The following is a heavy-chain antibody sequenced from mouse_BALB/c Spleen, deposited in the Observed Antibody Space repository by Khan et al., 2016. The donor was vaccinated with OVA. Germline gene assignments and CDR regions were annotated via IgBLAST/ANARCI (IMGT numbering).Heavy chain of an antibody. CDR1: GFSFTSYT. CDR3: TRDGNYAHWYFDV. V-gene: IGHV5-6-4*01. Sequence: EVELGESGGGLVRPGGSLKLSCAASGFSFTSYTMSWVRQTPEKRLEWVATISSGSTYTYYTDSVKGRSTISRDNAKNTLYLQMSSLKSEDTAMYYCTRDGNYAHWYFDVWGAGTTVTVSS. D-gene: IGHD2-1*01. J-gene: IGHJ1*01. CDR2: ISSGSTYT.